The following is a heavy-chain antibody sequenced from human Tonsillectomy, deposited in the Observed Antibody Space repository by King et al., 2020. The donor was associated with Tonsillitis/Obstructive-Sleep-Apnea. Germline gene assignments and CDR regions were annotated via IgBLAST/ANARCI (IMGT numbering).Heavy chain of an antibody. Sequence: QLVQSGAEVKKPGASVKVSCKASGYTFTTFGISWVRQAPGQGLEWMGWISAYNGDTNYAQKLQDRVTMTTDTSTSTAYMEVRSLRSDDTAVYYCARDSRSHYYDTSGYYTFEYWGQGTLVTVSS. D-gene: IGHD3-22*01. J-gene: IGHJ4*02. CDR2: ISAYNGDT. CDR1: GYTFTTFG. V-gene: IGHV1-18*01. CDR3: ARDSRSHYYDTSGYYTFEY.